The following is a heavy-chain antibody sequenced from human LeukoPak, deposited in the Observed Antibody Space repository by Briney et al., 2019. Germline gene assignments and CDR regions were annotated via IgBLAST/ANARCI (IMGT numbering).Heavy chain of an antibody. D-gene: IGHD6-6*01. J-gene: IGHJ6*03. CDR3: ARGAARQTNPYYYYMDV. V-gene: IGHV1-69*05. Sequence: ASVKVSCKASGGTLSSYAISWVRQAPGQGLEWMGGIIPIFGTANYAQKFQGRVTITTDESTSTAYMELSSLRSEDTAVYYCARGAARQTNPYYYYMDVWGKGTTVTVSS. CDR2: IIPIFGTA. CDR1: GGTLSSYA.